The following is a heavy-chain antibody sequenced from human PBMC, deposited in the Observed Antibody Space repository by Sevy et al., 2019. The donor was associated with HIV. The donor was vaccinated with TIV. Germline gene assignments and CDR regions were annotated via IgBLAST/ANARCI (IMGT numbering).Heavy chain of an antibody. CDR3: GKRISYQGYFDY. CDR2: IWFNGSNK. CDR1: GFTFSSYG. D-gene: IGHD3-16*02. J-gene: IGHJ4*02. Sequence: GGSLRLSCAASGFTFSSYGMHWVRQAPGKGLEWVALIWFNGSNKYYADSVKGRFTISRHNSKNTQFLQMNSLRAEDKAVYYCGKRISYQGYFDYWGQGTLVTVSS. V-gene: IGHV3-33*06.